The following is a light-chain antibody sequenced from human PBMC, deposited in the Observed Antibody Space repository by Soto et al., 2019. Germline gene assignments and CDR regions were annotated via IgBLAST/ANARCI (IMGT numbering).Light chain of an antibody. CDR2: DIS. CDR3: SSHTSSNTRV. J-gene: IGLJ2*01. V-gene: IGLV2-14*03. CDR1: SSDVGAYDY. Sequence: QSALTQPASISGSPGQSITISCTGTSSDVGAYDYVSWYQQHPGKAPKLIIFDISNRPSGVSNRFTGSKSGDTASLTISGLQAEDEADYYCSSHTSSNTRVFGGGTQLTVL.